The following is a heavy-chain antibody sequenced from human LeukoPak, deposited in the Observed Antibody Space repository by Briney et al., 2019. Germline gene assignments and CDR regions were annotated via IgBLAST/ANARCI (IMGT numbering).Heavy chain of an antibody. CDR3: ARDSSSSWYFDY. CDR1: GFTVSSNY. J-gene: IGHJ4*02. CDR2: IYSGGTT. D-gene: IGHD6-13*01. Sequence: GGSLRLSCAASGFTVSSNYMSWVRQAPGKGLEWVSVIYSGGTTYYADSVKGRFTISRDNSKNTLYLQMNSLRAEDTAVYYCARDSSSSWYFDYWGQGTLVTVSS. V-gene: IGHV3-53*01.